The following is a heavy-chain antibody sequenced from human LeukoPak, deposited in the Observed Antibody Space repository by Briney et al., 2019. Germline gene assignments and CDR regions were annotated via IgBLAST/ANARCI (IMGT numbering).Heavy chain of an antibody. V-gene: IGHV1-46*01. CDR2: INPSGGST. D-gene: IGHD3-10*01. J-gene: IGHJ5*02. Sequence: ASVKVSCKASGYTFTSYYMHWVRQAPGQGLEWIGIINPSGGSTSYAQKFQGRVTMTRDTSTSTVYMELSSLRSEDTAVYYCARDAWVIENWFEGWFDPWGQGTLVTVSS. CDR1: GYTFTSYY. CDR3: ARDAWVIENWFEGWFDP.